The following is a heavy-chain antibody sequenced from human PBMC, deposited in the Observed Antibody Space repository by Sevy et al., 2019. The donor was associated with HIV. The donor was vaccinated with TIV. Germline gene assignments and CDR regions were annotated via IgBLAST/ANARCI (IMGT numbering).Heavy chain of an antibody. J-gene: IGHJ5*02. CDR1: GGSISSGDYY. V-gene: IGHV4-30-4*01. CDR2: IYYSGST. Sequence: SETLSLTCTVSGGSISSGDYYWSWIRQPPGKGLEWIGYIYYSGSTYYNPSLKSRVTISVDTSKNQFSLKLSSVTAADTAVYYCARQQYYYDSSGTYKGYNWFDPWGQGTLVTVSS. CDR3: ARQQYYYDSSGTYKGYNWFDP. D-gene: IGHD3-22*01.